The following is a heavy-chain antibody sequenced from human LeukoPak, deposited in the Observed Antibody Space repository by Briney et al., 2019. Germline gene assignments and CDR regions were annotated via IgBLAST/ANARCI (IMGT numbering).Heavy chain of an antibody. J-gene: IGHJ6*03. D-gene: IGHD2-21*01. CDR2: SNQSGST. CDR3: ARGRINYYEYYYMDV. CDR1: GASFSGYY. V-gene: IGHV4-34*01. Sequence: SETLSLTCTIYGASFSGYYWSWIRQFPGKGLEWIRYSNQSGSTNYKPPLKSRVTISVDMSKKQFSLKLSSVTAADTAVYYCARGRINYYEYYYMDVWGKGTTVTVSS.